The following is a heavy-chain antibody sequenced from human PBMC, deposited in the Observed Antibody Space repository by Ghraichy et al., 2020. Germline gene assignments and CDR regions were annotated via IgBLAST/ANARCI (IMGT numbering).Heavy chain of an antibody. CDR1: GGSVSSGSYY. Sequence: SQTLSLTCTVSGGSVSSGSYYWSWIRQPPGKGLEWIGYIYYSGSTNYNPSLKSRVTISVDTSKNQFSLKLSSVTAADTAVYYCARAFRDSSGWGAGYWGQGTLVTVSS. CDR3: ARAFRDSSGWGAGY. V-gene: IGHV4-61*01. CDR2: IYYSGST. D-gene: IGHD6-19*01. J-gene: IGHJ4*02.